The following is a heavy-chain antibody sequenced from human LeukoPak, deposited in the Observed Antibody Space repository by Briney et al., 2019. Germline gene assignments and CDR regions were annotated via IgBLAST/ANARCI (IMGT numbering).Heavy chain of an antibody. CDR2: ISSSGSTI. J-gene: IGHJ6*02. Sequence: GGSLRLSCAASGFTFSSYWMNWVRQAPGKGLEWVSYISSSGSTIYYADSVKGRFTISRDNAKNSLYLQMNSLRAEDTAVYYCAREGYSYGSDYYYYGMDVWGQGTTVTVSS. CDR3: AREGYSYGSDYYYYGMDV. D-gene: IGHD5-18*01. V-gene: IGHV3-48*04. CDR1: GFTFSSYW.